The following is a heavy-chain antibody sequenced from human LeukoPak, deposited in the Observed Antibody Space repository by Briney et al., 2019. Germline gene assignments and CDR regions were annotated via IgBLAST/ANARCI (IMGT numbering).Heavy chain of an antibody. CDR1: GFTVSSNY. CDR3: AREATVGYSDTYNQYYYYGMDV. D-gene: IGHD2-15*01. J-gene: IGHJ6*02. CDR2: IYSGGST. V-gene: IGHV3-53*01. Sequence: GGSLRLSCAASGFTVSSNYMSWVRQAPGKGLEWVSVIYSGGSTYYVDSVKGRFTISRDNSKNTLYLQMNSLRAEDTAVYYCAREATVGYSDTYNQYYYYGMDVWGQGTTVTVSS.